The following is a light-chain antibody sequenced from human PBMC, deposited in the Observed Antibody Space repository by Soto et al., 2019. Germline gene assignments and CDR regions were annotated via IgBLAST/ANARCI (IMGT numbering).Light chain of an antibody. V-gene: IGKV3-15*01. CDR3: QQYNNWRT. J-gene: IGKJ1*01. CDR1: QSVSSN. CDR2: DAS. Sequence: EIVFTPSPSPPSFSPGERATLSCRASQSVSSNLAWYQQKPGQTPRLLIYDASTRATGIPARISGSGSGTEFTLTISSLQSEDFAVYYCQQYNNWRTGGQGTKVDIK.